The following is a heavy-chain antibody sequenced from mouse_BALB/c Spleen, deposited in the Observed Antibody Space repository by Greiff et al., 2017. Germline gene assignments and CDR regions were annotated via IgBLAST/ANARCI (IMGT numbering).Heavy chain of an antibody. D-gene: IGHD2-10*01. V-gene: IGHV1S137*01. CDR1: GYTFTDYA. Sequence: QVQLQQSGAELVRPGVSVKISCKGSGYTFTDYAMHWVKQSHAKSLEWIGVISTYYGDASYNQKFKGKATMTVDKSSSTAYMELARLTSEDSAIYYCARKGAYYGAAMDYWGQGTSVTVAS. CDR3: ARKGAYYGAAMDY. J-gene: IGHJ4*01. CDR2: ISTYYGDA.